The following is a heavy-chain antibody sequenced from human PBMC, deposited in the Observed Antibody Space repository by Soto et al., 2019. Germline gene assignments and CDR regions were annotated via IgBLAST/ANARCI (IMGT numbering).Heavy chain of an antibody. J-gene: IGHJ4*02. Sequence: SVKISCKASGFTFTSSAVQWVRQARGQRLEWIGWIVVGSGNTNYAQKFQERVTIIRDMSTSTAYMEPSSLRSEDTAVYYCAADVDTAMVFDYWGEGTLVTVSS. CDR2: IVVGSGNT. D-gene: IGHD5-18*01. CDR1: GFTFTSSA. V-gene: IGHV1-58*01. CDR3: AADVDTAMVFDY.